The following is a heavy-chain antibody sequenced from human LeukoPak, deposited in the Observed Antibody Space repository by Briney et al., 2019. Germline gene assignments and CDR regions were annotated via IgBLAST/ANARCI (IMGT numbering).Heavy chain of an antibody. V-gene: IGHV4-59*08. CDR2: IYYSGST. J-gene: IGHJ4*02. CDR3: ARHGRSATDY. Sequence: SETLSLTCTVSGGSISSYYWSWIRQPPGKGLEWIGYIYYSGSTNYNPSLKSRVTISVDTSKNQFSLKLSSVTAADTAVYYCARHGRSATDYWGQGTLVTVSS. CDR1: GGSISSYY. D-gene: IGHD1-1*01.